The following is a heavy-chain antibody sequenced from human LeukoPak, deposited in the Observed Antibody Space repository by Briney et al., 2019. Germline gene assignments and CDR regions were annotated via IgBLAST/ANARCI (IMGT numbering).Heavy chain of an antibody. V-gene: IGHV3-7*03. CDR1: GFTFSDYW. Sequence: GGSMTLSCSASGFTFSDYWMRWVRLAPGKGLEWVANIKQDASVKYYVDSVKGRFTVSRDNAESSLFVQMSSLRVEDTAVYYCARCRYSSAGCSFDIWGQGTMVTVSP. CDR2: IKQDASVK. D-gene: IGHD2-15*01. CDR3: ARCRYSSAGCSFDI. J-gene: IGHJ3*02.